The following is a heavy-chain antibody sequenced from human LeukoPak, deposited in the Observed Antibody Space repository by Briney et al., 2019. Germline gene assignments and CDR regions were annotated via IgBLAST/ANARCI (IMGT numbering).Heavy chain of an antibody. J-gene: IGHJ3*02. CDR2: IWYEGSKK. D-gene: IGHD3-22*01. Sequence: PGGCLRLSCEASGFTFRSYGTHWVRQAPGKGREWVAVIWYEGSKKYYADSVKGGFPISRDNSKNSLFLQMNSLRAEDTAIYYCARAQYYDSSGFVDAFDIWGQGTMVTVSS. CDR1: GFTFRSYG. CDR3: ARAQYYDSSGFVDAFDI. V-gene: IGHV3-33*01.